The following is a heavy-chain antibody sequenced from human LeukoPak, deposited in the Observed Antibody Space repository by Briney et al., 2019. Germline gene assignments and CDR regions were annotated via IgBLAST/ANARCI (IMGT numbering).Heavy chain of an antibody. D-gene: IGHD6-19*01. CDR2: ISYDGSNK. CDR3: ARVLPKYSSGWCCDY. V-gene: IGHV3-30-3*01. Sequence: GGSLRLSCAASGFTFSSYAMHWVRQAPGKGLEWVAVISYDGSNKYYADSVKGRFTISRDNSKNTLYLQMNSLRAEDTAVYYCARVLPKYSSGWCCDYWGQGTLVTVSS. J-gene: IGHJ4*02. CDR1: GFTFSSYA.